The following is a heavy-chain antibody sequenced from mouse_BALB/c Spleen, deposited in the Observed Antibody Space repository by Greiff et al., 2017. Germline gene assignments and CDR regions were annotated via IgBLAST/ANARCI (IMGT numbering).Heavy chain of an antibody. CDR1: GFTFSSYA. D-gene: IGHD2-3*01. J-gene: IGHJ4*01. V-gene: IGHV5-6-5*01. CDR3: AREVVYDGYYYYAMDY. Sequence: DVKLVESGGGLVKPGGSLKLSCAASGFTFSSYAMSWVHQTPEKRLEWVASISSGGSTYYPDSVKGRFTISRDNARNILYLQMSSMRSEDTAMYYCAREVVYDGYYYYAMDYWGQGTSVTVSS. CDR2: ISSGGST.